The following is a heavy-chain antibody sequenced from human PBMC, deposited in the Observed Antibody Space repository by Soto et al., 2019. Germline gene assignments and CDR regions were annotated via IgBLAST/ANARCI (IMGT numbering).Heavy chain of an antibody. J-gene: IGHJ3*02. CDR1: GDSVSSNSAA. V-gene: IGHV6-1*01. Sequence: SQTLSLTCAISGDSVSSNSAAWNWIRQSPSRGLEWLGRTYYRSKWYNDYAVSVKSRITINPDTSKNQFSLQLNSVTPEDTAVYYCAEGGGRYGDYGDAFDIWGQGTMVTVSS. D-gene: IGHD4-17*01. CDR3: AEGGGRYGDYGDAFDI. CDR2: TYYRSKWYN.